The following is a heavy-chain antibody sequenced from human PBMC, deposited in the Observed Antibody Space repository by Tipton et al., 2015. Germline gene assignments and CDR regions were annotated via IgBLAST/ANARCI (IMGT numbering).Heavy chain of an antibody. Sequence: GSLRLSCAASGFTYRNHGMHWVRQAPGKGLEWVSGLSGSGTGTFYADSVKGRFAISRDNSRNTLYLQMNSLRVEDTAVYYCALTWGWDWELPYAFDYWGQGSLVTVSS. CDR3: ALTWGWDWELPYAFDY. CDR1: GFTYRNHG. D-gene: IGHD1-26*01. CDR2: LSGSGTGT. V-gene: IGHV3-23*01. J-gene: IGHJ4*02.